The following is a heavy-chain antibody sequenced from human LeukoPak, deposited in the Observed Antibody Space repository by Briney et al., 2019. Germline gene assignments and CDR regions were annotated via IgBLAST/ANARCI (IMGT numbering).Heavy chain of an antibody. CDR3: AREGNCGGDCYYYGMDV. J-gene: IGHJ6*04. CDR1: GFTFSSYE. CDR2: ISSSGSTI. V-gene: IGHV3-48*03. D-gene: IGHD2-21*01. Sequence: GGSLRLSCAASGFTFSSYEMNWVRQAPGKGLEWVSYISSSGSTIYYADSVKGRFTISRDNAKNSLYLQMNSLRAEDTAVYYCAREGNCGGDCYYYGMDVWAKGPRSPSPQ.